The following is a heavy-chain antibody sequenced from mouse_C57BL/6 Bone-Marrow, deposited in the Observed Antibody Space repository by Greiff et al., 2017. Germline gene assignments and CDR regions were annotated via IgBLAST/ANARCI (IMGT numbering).Heavy chain of an antibody. CDR3: APYGPWFAY. CDR2: FDPAEGVT. J-gene: IGHJ3*01. CDR1: GFNIKDYY. Sequence: EVQLQQSGAELVKPGASVKLSCTASGFNIKDYYMHWVKKRTEQGLAWIGRFDPAEGVTTYAPKFQGKATITADTSSNTAYLQLSSLTSVYTAVYYCAPYGPWFAYWGQGTLVTVSA. V-gene: IGHV14-2*01. D-gene: IGHD1-1*01.